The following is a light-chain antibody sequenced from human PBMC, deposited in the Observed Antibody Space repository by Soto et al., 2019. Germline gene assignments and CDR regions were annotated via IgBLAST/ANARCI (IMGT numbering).Light chain of an antibody. CDR3: ASYTSTDTWL. CDR2: EVS. CDR1: SSDVGAYNY. V-gene: IGLV2-14*01. Sequence: QSALTQPASVSGSPGQSITISCTGTSSDVGAYNYVSWYQQHPGKAPNLMIYEVSYRPSGVSNRFSGSKSGNTASLTISGLQAEDEGDYYCASYTSTDTWLFGGGTKVTVL. J-gene: IGLJ3*02.